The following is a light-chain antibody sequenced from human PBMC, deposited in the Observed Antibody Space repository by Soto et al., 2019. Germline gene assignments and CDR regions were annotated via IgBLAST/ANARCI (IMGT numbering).Light chain of an antibody. Sequence: DIEMTQSPSSLSASIGDRVTITCQASQDIRHYLRWYQQNPGKAPKLQIYDASLLEPGVPSRFSGSGSGTDFSFTISSLQPEDISTYYCQQYYDLSPAFGGGTKVE. V-gene: IGKV1-33*01. CDR3: QQYYDLSPA. J-gene: IGKJ4*01. CDR2: DAS. CDR1: QDIRHY.